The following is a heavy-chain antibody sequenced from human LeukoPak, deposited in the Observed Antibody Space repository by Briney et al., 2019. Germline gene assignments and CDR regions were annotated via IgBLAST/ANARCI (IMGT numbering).Heavy chain of an antibody. CDR3: AKDCSSTSCPTSDY. V-gene: IGHV3-23*01. J-gene: IGHJ4*02. CDR2: ISGSGVST. D-gene: IGHD2-2*01. CDR1: GFTFSSYA. Sequence: SGGSLRLSCAASGFTFSSYAMSWVRQAPGKGLEWVSAISGSGVSTYYADSVKGRSTISRDNSKNTLYLQMNSLRAEDTAVYYCAKDCSSTSCPTSDYWGQGTLVTVSS.